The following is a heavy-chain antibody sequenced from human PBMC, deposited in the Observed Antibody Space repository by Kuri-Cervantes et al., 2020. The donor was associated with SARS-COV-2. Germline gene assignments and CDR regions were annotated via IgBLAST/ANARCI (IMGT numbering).Heavy chain of an antibody. CDR1: GGNFNNYA. D-gene: IGHD3/OR15-3a*01. V-gene: IGHV1-69*06. CDR3: GRDGASLDWLAYGMDV. Sequence: SVTDTFKASGGNFNNYAISWVRQAPGQGLEWIGGIMPAFDTTNYSPGFQGRVTVTADKSTTTAYMELGKLKSEDTAIYYCGRDGASLDWLAYGMDVWGQETTVTVSS. CDR2: IMPAFDTT. J-gene: IGHJ6*02.